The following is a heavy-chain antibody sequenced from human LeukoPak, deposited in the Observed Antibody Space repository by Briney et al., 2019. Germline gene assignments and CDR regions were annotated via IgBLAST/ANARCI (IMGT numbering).Heavy chain of an antibody. D-gene: IGHD5-24*01. CDR3: ARNTYGYKFSMDV. V-gene: IGHV1-18*04. CDR2: ITAFNGNT. CDR1: GFALYKYN. Sequence: ASVKVSCKASGFALYKYNIVWVRQAPGQGLEWVGWITAFNGNTNYGQKVQGRVTMTTNTSTSTSYMELRNLRADDTAVYYCARNTYGYKFSMDVWGKGTTVIISS. J-gene: IGHJ6*03.